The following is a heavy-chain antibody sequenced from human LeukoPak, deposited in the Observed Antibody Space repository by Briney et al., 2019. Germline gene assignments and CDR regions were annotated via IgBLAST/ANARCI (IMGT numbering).Heavy chain of an antibody. Sequence: SETLSLTCTVSGGSISTYYWSWIRQPAGKGLEWIGRISTSGSPNYDPSLKSRVTMSVDTSKNQFSLRLTSVTAADTAVYYCGREGRSSTPGYWGQGSLVTVSS. CDR3: GREGRSSTPGY. V-gene: IGHV4-4*07. D-gene: IGHD2-15*01. CDR2: ISTSGSP. J-gene: IGHJ4*02. CDR1: GGSISTYY.